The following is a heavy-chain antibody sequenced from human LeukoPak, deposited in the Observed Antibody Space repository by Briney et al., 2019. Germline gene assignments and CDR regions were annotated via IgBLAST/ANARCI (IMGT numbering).Heavy chain of an antibody. Sequence: GGSLRLSCAASGFTFSSYSMNWVRQAPGKGLEWVSYISSSSSTIYYADSVKGRFTISRDNAKNSLYLQINSLRAEDTAVYYCARVGTTIFGVVISFDYWGQGTLVTVSS. D-gene: IGHD3-3*01. J-gene: IGHJ4*02. CDR1: GFTFSSYS. CDR3: ARVGTTIFGVVISFDY. CDR2: ISSSSSTI. V-gene: IGHV3-48*01.